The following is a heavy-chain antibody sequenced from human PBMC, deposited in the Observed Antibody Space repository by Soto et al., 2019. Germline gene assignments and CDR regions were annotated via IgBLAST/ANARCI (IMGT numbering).Heavy chain of an antibody. D-gene: IGHD2-15*01. V-gene: IGHV1-69*12. J-gene: IGHJ6*02. CDR3: ARDEMVVATGSRTWHYYYGMDV. CDR1: GGTFSTYA. Sequence: QVQLVQSGAEVKKLGSSVKVSCKSSGGTFSTYAISWVRQAPGQGLEWMGGIIPIFGTANYAQKFQGRVTITADESTTTAYMELISLRSEDTAVYYCARDEMVVATGSRTWHYYYGMDVWGQGTTVTVSS. CDR2: IIPIFGTA.